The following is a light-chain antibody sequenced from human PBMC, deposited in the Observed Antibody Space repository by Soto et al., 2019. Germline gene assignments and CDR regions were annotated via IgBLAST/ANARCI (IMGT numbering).Light chain of an antibody. CDR3: QQYSAWPPWT. Sequence: EIGMTQSPATLSVSPGERATLSCRASQAVSFHLAWFQQNPGQSPRLLIYGASTRATGIPARFSGSGSGTEFTLTINSLQPEDFAVYYCQQYSAWPPWTFGQGTKVDIK. J-gene: IGKJ1*01. CDR1: QAVSFH. CDR2: GAS. V-gene: IGKV3-15*01.